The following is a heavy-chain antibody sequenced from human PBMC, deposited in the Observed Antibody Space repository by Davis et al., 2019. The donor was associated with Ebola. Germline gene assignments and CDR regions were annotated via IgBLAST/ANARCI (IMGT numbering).Heavy chain of an antibody. CDR1: GFTFSSYS. Sequence: PGGSLRLSCPASGFTFSSYSMNWVRQAPGKGLEWVSSISSSSSYIYYADSVKGRFTISRDNAKNSLYLQMNSLRAEDTAVYYCARVNAVTGYSRFDSWGQGTLVTVSS. CDR2: ISSSSSYI. D-gene: IGHD3-9*01. V-gene: IGHV3-21*01. CDR3: ARVNAVTGYSRFDS. J-gene: IGHJ5*01.